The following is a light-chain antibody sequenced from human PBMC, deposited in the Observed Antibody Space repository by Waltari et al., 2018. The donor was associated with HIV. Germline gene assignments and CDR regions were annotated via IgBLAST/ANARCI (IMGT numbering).Light chain of an antibody. Sequence: QSALTQPPSASGSPGQSVTISCTGTSSDVGAYKYVSWYQQHPGKAPKLMIYEVTTRPSGVPDRFSGSKSGNTASLTVSGLQAEDEADYHCSSYATGNNVIFGGGTKLTVL. V-gene: IGLV2-8*01. CDR3: SSYATGNNVI. J-gene: IGLJ2*01. CDR1: SSDVGAYKY. CDR2: EVT.